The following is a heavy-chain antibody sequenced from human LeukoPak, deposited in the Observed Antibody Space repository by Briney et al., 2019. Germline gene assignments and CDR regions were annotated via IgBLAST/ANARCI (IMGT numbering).Heavy chain of an antibody. Sequence: SEALSLTCAVYGGSFSGYYWSWIRQPPGKGLEWIGEINHSGSTNYNPSLKSRVTISVDTSKNQFSLKLSSVTAADTAVYYCAISNGYGLVDIWGQGTMVTVSS. CDR2: INHSGST. V-gene: IGHV4-34*01. J-gene: IGHJ3*02. D-gene: IGHD3-10*01. CDR3: AISNGYGLVDI. CDR1: GGSFSGYY.